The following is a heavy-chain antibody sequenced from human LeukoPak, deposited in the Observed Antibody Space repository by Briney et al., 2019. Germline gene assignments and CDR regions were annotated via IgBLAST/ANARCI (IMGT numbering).Heavy chain of an antibody. V-gene: IGHV3-7*03. CDR3: AKVGVVAAATFDY. J-gene: IGHJ4*02. CDR2: IKEDGTET. D-gene: IGHD6-13*01. CDR1: GFMFSSNW. Sequence: GGSLRLSCAASGFMFSSNWMSWVRLAPGKGLEWVANIKEDGTETYYVDSVKGRFTISRDNAKNSLYLQMNSLRAEDTAVYYCAKVGVVAAATFDYWGQGTLVTVSS.